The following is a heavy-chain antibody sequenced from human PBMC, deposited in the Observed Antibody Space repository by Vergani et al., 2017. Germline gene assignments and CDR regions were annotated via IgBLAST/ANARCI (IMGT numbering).Heavy chain of an antibody. D-gene: IGHD3-22*01. CDR2: IYYRGST. CDR1: GGSISSGGYY. Sequence: QVQLQESGPGLVKPSQTLSLTCTVSGGSISSGGYYWSWIRQHPGKGLEWIGYIYYRGSTYYNQSLKSLVTISVDTSKNQFSLKLSSVTAADTAVYYCARGLRGYYYDSSGYYYAHDAFDIWGQGTMVTVSS. CDR3: ARGLRGYYYDSSGYYYAHDAFDI. J-gene: IGHJ3*02. V-gene: IGHV4-31*01.